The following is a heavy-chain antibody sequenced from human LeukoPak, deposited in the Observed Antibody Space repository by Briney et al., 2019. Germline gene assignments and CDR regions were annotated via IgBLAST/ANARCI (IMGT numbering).Heavy chain of an antibody. CDR2: ISVGNGNT. D-gene: IGHD3-9*01. Sequence: GASVKVSCKASGYTFTSYPMHWVRQAPGQRLEWMGWISVGNGNTKYSQKFQGRITITRDTSASTAYMELSSLRSEDTAVYYCARDRAVLRYFDRWYYYGMDVWGQGTTVTVSS. CDR3: ARDRAVLRYFDRWYYYGMDV. CDR1: GYTFTSYP. J-gene: IGHJ6*02. V-gene: IGHV1-3*01.